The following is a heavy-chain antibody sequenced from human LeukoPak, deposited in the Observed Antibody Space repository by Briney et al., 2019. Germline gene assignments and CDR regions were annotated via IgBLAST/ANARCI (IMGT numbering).Heavy chain of an antibody. D-gene: IGHD3-3*01. CDR2: ISASGSAT. J-gene: IGHJ4*02. CDR3: AKDLYLRDSWSGYFDY. V-gene: IGHV3-23*01. CDR1: GFIFSNYG. Sequence: GGSLRLSCAASGFIFSNYGMNWVRQAPGKGLEWVAAISASGSATSYADSVRGRFTISRDNSKSTTYLQMNSLRAEDTAVFYCAKDLYLRDSWSGYFDYWGQGIPVTVSS.